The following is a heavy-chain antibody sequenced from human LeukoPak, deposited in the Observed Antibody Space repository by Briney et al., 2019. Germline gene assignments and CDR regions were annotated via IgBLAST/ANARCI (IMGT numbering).Heavy chain of an antibody. CDR1: GYTLTELS. CDR2: FDPEDGET. Sequence: ASVKVSCKVSGYTLTELSMHWVRQAPGKGLEWMGGFDPEDGETIYAQKLQGRVTMTEDTSTDTAYMELSSLRSEDTAVYYCASGYDSSGSFDYWGQGTLVTVSS. D-gene: IGHD3-22*01. V-gene: IGHV1-24*01. J-gene: IGHJ4*02. CDR3: ASGYDSSGSFDY.